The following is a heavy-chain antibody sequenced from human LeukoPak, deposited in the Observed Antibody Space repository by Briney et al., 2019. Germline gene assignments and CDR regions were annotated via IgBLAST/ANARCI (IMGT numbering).Heavy chain of an antibody. CDR1: GGSISSGGYY. CDR3: ATSSFYYGDYVDWYFQH. CDR2: IYHSGST. J-gene: IGHJ1*01. V-gene: IGHV4-30-2*01. D-gene: IGHD4-17*01. Sequence: PSQTLSLTCTVSGGSISSGGYYWSWIRQPPGKGLEWIGYIYHSGSTYYNPSLKSRVTISVDRSKNQFSLKLSSVTAADTAVYYCATSSFYYGDYVDWYFQHWGQGTLVTVSS.